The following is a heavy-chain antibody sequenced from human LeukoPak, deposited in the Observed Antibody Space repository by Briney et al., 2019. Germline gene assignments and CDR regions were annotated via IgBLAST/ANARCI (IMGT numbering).Heavy chain of an antibody. Sequence: VKPSETLSLTCTVSGYSISSGYYWGWIRQPPGKGLEWIGSILHSGNTYYNPSLKSRVTISVDTSKNQFSLNLSSVTAADTAVYYCARVVLGSSDYWGQGTLVTVSS. CDR3: ARVVLGSSDY. CDR1: GYSISSGYY. CDR2: ILHSGNT. V-gene: IGHV4-38-2*02. D-gene: IGHD3-10*01. J-gene: IGHJ4*02.